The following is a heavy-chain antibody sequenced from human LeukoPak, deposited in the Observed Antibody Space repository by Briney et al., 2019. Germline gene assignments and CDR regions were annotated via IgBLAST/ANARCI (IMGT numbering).Heavy chain of an antibody. CDR3: ARHVGYYDFWSGSPSDY. CDR2: IYYSGST. D-gene: IGHD3-3*01. J-gene: IGHJ4*02. V-gene: IGHV4-39*01. Sequence: SETLSLTCTVSGGSISSSSYYWGWIRQPPGKGLEWIGSIYYSGSTHYNPSLKSRVTISEDTSKNQFSLKLSSVTAADTAVYYCARHVGYYDFWSGSPSDYWGQGTLVTVSS. CDR1: GGSISSSSYY.